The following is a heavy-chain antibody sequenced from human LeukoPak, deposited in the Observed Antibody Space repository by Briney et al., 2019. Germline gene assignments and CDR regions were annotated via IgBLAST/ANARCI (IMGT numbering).Heavy chain of an antibody. CDR1: GGSISSYY. J-gene: IGHJ4*02. CDR2: IYFSGST. CDR3: ARDLGYCSSASPCPFDY. V-gene: IGHV4-59*01. Sequence: SETLSLTCTVSGGSISSYYWSWIRQPPGKGLEWIGYIYFSGSTNYNPSLKSRVTISVDTSKNQFSLKLSSVTAADTAVYYCARDLGYCSSASPCPFDYWGQGTLVTVSS. D-gene: IGHD2-2*01.